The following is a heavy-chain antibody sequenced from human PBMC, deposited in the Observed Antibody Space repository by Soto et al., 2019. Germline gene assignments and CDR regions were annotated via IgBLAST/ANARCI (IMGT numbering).Heavy chain of an antibody. D-gene: IGHD2-2*01. CDR1: GYTFTSYD. CDR3: ASNGRLVPAASYYYYYGMDV. V-gene: IGHV1-8*01. CDR2: MNPNSGNT. Sequence: QVQLVQSGAEVKKPGASVKVSCKASGYTFTSYDINWVRQATGQGLEWMGWMNPNSGNTGYAQKFQGRVTMTRNTSXXTXYTXLSSLRSEDTDVYYCASNGRLVPAASYYYYYGMDVWGQGTTVTVSS. J-gene: IGHJ6*02.